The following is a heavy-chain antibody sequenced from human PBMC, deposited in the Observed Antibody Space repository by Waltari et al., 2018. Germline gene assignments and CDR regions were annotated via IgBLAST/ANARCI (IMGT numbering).Heavy chain of an antibody. CDR2: IYATGST. V-gene: IGHV4-4*07. J-gene: IGHJ4*02. CDR3: ARAVSWNYDY. D-gene: IGHD1-7*01. CDR1: GGSITRDY. Sequence: QVQLQESGPGLVKPSATMSLTCTISGGSITRDYWSWIRQPAGKGLEWIVRIYATGSTTYNPSLKSRFTMSLDTSKNQFSLKLSSVTAADTAMYYCARAVSWNYDYWGQGILVTVSS.